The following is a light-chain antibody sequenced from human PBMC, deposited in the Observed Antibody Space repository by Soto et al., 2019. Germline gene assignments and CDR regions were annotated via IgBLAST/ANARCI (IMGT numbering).Light chain of an antibody. V-gene: IGKV1-39*01. Sequence: DIQMTQSPSSLSASVGDRVTITCRASQSISSYLNWYQQKPGKAPKLLIYAASSLQSGVPSRFSGSGSGTDFTLPISSLQPEDFATYYCQQSYSTLWTVGQGTKVEIK. CDR2: AAS. CDR1: QSISSY. CDR3: QQSYSTLWT. J-gene: IGKJ1*01.